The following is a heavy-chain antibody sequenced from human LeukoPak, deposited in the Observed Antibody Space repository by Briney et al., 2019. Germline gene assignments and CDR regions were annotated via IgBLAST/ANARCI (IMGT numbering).Heavy chain of an antibody. CDR3: ATTGYSSRNY. CDR2: IRGSGDT. CDR1: GFTFRGYG. Sequence: PSGGTLRLSCAASGFTFRGYGMSWVRQAPGKGLEWVSAIRGSGDTYYADSVKGRLTISRDNSKNTLYLQMNSLRAEDTAVYYCATTGYSSRNYWGQGTLVTVSS. D-gene: IGHD6-13*01. J-gene: IGHJ4*02. V-gene: IGHV3-23*01.